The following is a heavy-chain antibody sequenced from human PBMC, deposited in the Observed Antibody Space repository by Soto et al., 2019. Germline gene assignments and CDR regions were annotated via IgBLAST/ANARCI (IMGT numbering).Heavy chain of an antibody. CDR1: GLTLSRYA. D-gene: IGHD3-10*01. CDR3: AKAVGEYLYFFDY. CDR2: VSASGHNT. J-gene: IGHJ4*02. Sequence: EVQLLESGGGLIQPGGSLRLSCAFSGLTLSRYATSWVRQAPGKELEWVSGVSASGHNTYYADSVRGRFTISRDNSKNTLYLQMNSLRAEDTAVYYCAKAVGEYLYFFDYWGQGILVTVSS. V-gene: IGHV3-23*01.